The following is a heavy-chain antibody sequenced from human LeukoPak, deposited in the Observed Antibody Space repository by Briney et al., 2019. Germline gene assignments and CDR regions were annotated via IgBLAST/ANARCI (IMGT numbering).Heavy chain of an antibody. V-gene: IGHV3-23*01. CDR2: ISGSGGST. CDR1: GFTFSSYG. J-gene: IGHJ4*02. CDR3: AKDYMVRGDYYFDY. D-gene: IGHD3-10*01. Sequence: GGSLRLSCAASGFTFSSYGMHWVRQAPGKGLEWVSAISGSGGSTYYADSVKGRFTISRDNSKNTLYLQMNSLRAEDTAVYYCAKDYMVRGDYYFDYWGQGTLVTVSS.